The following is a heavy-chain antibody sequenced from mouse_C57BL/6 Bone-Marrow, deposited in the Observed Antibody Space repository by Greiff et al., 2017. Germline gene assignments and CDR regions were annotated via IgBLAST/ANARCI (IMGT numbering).Heavy chain of an antibody. J-gene: IGHJ3*01. V-gene: IGHV14-1*01. D-gene: IGHD2-1*01. CDR3: TTGGNVVAY. CDR2: IDPEDGDT. Sequence: VQLQQPGAELVKPGASVKVSCTASGFNIKDYYMHWVKQRPEQGLEWIGRIDPEDGDTEYAPKFQGKATMTADTSSNTAYLQLSSLTSEDTAVYYCTTGGNVVAYWGQGTLVTVSA. CDR1: GFNIKDYY.